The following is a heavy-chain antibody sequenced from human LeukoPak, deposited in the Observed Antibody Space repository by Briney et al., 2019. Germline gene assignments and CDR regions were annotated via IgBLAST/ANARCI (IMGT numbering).Heavy chain of an antibody. J-gene: IGHJ4*02. CDR1: GGSFSGYY. D-gene: IGHD6-13*01. Sequence: SETLSLTCAVYGGSFSGYYWSWIRQPPGKGLEWIGEINHSGSTNYNPSLKSRVTISVDTSKNQFSLKLSSVTAADTAVYYCARVIGSPYYFDYWGQGTLVTVSS. V-gene: IGHV4-34*01. CDR2: INHSGST. CDR3: ARVIGSPYYFDY.